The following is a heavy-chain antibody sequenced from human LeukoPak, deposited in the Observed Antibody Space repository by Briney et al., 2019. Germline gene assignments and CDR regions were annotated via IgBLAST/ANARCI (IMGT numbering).Heavy chain of an antibody. Sequence: GASVKVSCKASGGTFSIYAISWVRQAPGQGLEWMGGIIPIFGTANYAQKFQGRVTITADKSTSTAYMELSSLRSDDTAVYYCARDPGCSGSTSCYGDAFDIWGQGTMVTVSS. J-gene: IGHJ3*02. D-gene: IGHD2-2*01. V-gene: IGHV1-69*06. CDR1: GGTFSIYA. CDR3: ARDPGCSGSTSCYGDAFDI. CDR2: IIPIFGTA.